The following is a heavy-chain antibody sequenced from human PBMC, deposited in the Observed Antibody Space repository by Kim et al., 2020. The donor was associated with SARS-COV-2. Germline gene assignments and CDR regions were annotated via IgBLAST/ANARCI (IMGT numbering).Heavy chain of an antibody. J-gene: IGHJ6*02. CDR3: TTLGYCSSTSCYKGDV. Sequence: GGSLRLSCAXSGFTFSGSAMHWVRQASGKGLEWVGRIRSKANSYATAYAASVKGRFTISRDDSKNTAYLQMNSLKTEDTAVYYCTTLGYCSSTSCYKGDVWGQGTTVTVSS. V-gene: IGHV3-73*01. CDR1: GFTFSGSA. D-gene: IGHD2-2*02. CDR2: IRSKANSYAT.